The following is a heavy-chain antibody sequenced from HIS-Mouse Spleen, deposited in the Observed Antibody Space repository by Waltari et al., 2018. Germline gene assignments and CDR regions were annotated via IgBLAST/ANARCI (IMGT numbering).Heavy chain of an antibody. Sequence: QVQLVESGGGVVQPGRSLRLSCAVSGFTFSSYGMHWFRQAPVKGMGWGSIISYDGSNKYYADSVKGRFTISRDNSKNTLYLQMKSLRAEDTAVYYCAKASSGWLDYWGQGTLVTVSS. V-gene: IGHV3-30*18. CDR3: AKASSGWLDY. J-gene: IGHJ4*02. CDR1: GFTFSSYG. CDR2: ISYDGSNK. D-gene: IGHD6-19*01.